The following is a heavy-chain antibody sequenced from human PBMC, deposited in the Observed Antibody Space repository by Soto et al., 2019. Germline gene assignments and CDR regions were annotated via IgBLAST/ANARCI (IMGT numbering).Heavy chain of an antibody. V-gene: IGHV3-74*01. CDR2: IKFDGGIT. Sequence: VGSLRLSCVASGFTFSDYWMHWVRQAPGKGLVWVSRIKFDGGITSHADSVKGRFTISRDNARNTVHLQMNSLRAEDTGVYYCARGIRNYYGVDVWGQGTTVTVSS. CDR1: GFTFSDYW. J-gene: IGHJ6*02. CDR3: ARGIRNYYGVDV.